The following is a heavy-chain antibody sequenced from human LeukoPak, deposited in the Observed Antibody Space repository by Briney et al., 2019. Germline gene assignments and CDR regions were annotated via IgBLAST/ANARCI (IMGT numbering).Heavy chain of an antibody. D-gene: IGHD1-26*01. V-gene: IGHV3-7*03. CDR2: IKQNGSEK. CDR1: GFTFSSYW. CDR3: ATKSGNYYNY. Sequence: GGSLRLSCAASGFTFSSYWMSWVRQAPGKGLEWVANIKQNGSEKYYVDSVKGRFTISRDNAKKSLYLQINSLRAEDTAVYYCATKSGNYYNYWGQGSLVTVSS. J-gene: IGHJ4*02.